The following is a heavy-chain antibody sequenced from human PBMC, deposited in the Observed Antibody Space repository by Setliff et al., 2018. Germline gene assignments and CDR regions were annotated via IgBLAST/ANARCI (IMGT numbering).Heavy chain of an antibody. CDR3: GRSEAYNWFDP. CDR2: INHSGST. CDR1: GGSFSGCY. V-gene: IGHV4-34*01. Sequence: ASETLSLTCAVYGGSFSGCYWSWIRQPPGKGLEWIGEINHSGSTNYNPSLKSRATISIDTSKNQFSLKLNSVTAADTAVYYCGRSEAYNWFDPWGQGTLVTVSS. J-gene: IGHJ5*02.